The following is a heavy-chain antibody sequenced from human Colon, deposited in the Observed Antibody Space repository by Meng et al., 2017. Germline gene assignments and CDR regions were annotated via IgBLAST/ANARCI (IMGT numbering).Heavy chain of an antibody. CDR1: GASVRETNYA. CDR3: ARDNWGSLDY. Sequence: VERQRSGRGVVRSSETISLTCTVVGASVRETNYAWSWIRQAPGKGLEWIGYGSTNHNPSLKSRVTISVDTSKNQFSLTLNSVTAADTAVYYCARDNWGSLDYWGQGTLVTVSS. V-gene: IGHV4-61*01. D-gene: IGHD7-27*01. CDR2: GST. J-gene: IGHJ4*02.